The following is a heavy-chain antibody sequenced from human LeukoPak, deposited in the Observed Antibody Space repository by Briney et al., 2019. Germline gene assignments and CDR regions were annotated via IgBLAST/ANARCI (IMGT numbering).Heavy chain of an antibody. CDR2: ISYDGSNK. J-gene: IGHJ4*02. D-gene: IGHD3-9*01. CDR3: ALVRYFDWLYDY. V-gene: IGHV3-30*03. Sequence: PGGSLRLSCAASGFTFSSYGMHWVRQAPGKGLEWVAVISYDGSNKYYADSVKGRFTIPRDNSKNTLYLQMNSLGAEDTAVYYCALVRYFDWLYDYWGQGTLVTVSS. CDR1: GFTFSSYG.